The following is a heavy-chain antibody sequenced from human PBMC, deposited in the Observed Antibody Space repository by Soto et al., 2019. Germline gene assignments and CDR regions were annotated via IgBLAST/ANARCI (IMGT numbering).Heavy chain of an antibody. CDR2: ISGSGFKK. CDR1: GFIFENFG. Sequence: GSLRLSCAASGFIFENFGMSWVRQAPGKGLAWISSISGSGFKKYYADSVKGRFTISRDNSKSTVYLELNNLSAEDTAVYHCAKNQGVELVPLATVDWFDPWGQGSVVTVS. V-gene: IGHV3-23*01. J-gene: IGHJ5*02. CDR3: AKNQGVELVPLATVDWFDP. D-gene: IGHD1-26*01.